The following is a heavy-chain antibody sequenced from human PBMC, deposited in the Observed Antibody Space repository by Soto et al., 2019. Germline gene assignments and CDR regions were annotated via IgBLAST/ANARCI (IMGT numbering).Heavy chain of an antibody. CDR1: GFTFSTYW. CDR3: ATTSGRSSDY. CDR2: IRQDGGEK. Sequence: PGGSLRLSCAASGFTFSTYWMNWVRQAPGKGLEWVANIRQDGGEKFYADSVKGRFTISRDNAKNSLHLQMNSLRVDDTAVYYCATTSGRSSDYWGQGTLVTVSS. V-gene: IGHV3-7*01. D-gene: IGHD3-3*01. J-gene: IGHJ4*02.